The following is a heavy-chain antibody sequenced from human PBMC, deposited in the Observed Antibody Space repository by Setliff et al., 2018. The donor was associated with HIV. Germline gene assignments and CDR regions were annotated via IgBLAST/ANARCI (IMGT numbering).Heavy chain of an antibody. CDR3: ARDTTYYYGSGSHH. V-gene: IGHV3-11*04. CDR2: ISSSGSTI. D-gene: IGHD3-10*01. Sequence: GGSLRLSCAVSGFTFSDYYMGWIRQAPGKGLEWVSYISSSGSTIYYADSVKGRFTISRDNAKNSLYLQMNSLRAEDTAVYYCARDTTYYYGSGSHHWGQGTLVTVSS. J-gene: IGHJ4*02. CDR1: GFTFSDYY.